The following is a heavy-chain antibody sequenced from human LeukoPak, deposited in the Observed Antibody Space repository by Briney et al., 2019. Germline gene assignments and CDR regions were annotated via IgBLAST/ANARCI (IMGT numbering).Heavy chain of an antibody. CDR2: IYYSGGT. CDR1: GGSISSYY. CDR3: ARTYYDSSGYYYPY. Sequence: SETLSLTCTVSGGSISSYYWSWIRQPPGKGLEWIGYIYYSGGTNYNPSLKSRVTISVDTSKNQFSLKLSSVTAADTAVYYCARTYYDSSGYYYPYWGQGTLVTVSS. J-gene: IGHJ4*02. V-gene: IGHV4-59*01. D-gene: IGHD3-22*01.